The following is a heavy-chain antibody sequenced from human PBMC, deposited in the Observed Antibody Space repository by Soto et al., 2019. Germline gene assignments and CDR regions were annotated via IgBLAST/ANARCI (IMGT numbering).Heavy chain of an antibody. D-gene: IGHD2-15*01. Sequence: QVQLVQSGAEVKKPGSSVKVSCKASGGTFSSYIITWVRQAPGQGLEWMGRIIPILGIANYAQRFQGRITITPDKSTSTASMAPSSLRSEDTAVYYFASIQPSDHVDYWCQGTLVTVSS. J-gene: IGHJ4*02. CDR3: ASIQPSDHVDY. V-gene: IGHV1-69*02. CDR2: IIPILGIA. CDR1: GGTFSSYI.